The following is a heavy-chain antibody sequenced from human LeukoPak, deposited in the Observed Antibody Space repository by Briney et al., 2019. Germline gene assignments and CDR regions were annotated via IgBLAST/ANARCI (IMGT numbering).Heavy chain of an antibody. V-gene: IGHV3-21*01. CDR2: ISSSSYI. Sequence: GGSLRLSCAASGFTLSSYSMNWVRQAPGKGLEWVSSISSSSYIYYADSVKGRFTISRDNAKNSLYLQMNSLRAEDTAVYYCARTHYYGSGSYYNRGAFDIWGQGTMVTVSS. CDR3: ARTHYYGSGSYYNRGAFDI. CDR1: GFTLSSYS. J-gene: IGHJ3*02. D-gene: IGHD3-10*01.